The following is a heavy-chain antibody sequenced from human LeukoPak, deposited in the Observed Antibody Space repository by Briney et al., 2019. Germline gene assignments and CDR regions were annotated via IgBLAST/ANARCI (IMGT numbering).Heavy chain of an antibody. J-gene: IGHJ4*02. V-gene: IGHV1-2*04. CDR2: INPNSGGT. D-gene: IGHD3-10*01. CDR3: ARDSVLLWFGELPRYYFDY. CDR1: GYTFTGYY. Sequence: GASVKVSCKASGYTFTGYYMHWVRQAPGQGLEWMGWINPNSGGTNYAQKFQGWVTMTRDTSISTAYMELSRLRSDDTAVYYCARDSVLLWFGELPRYYFDYWGQGTLVTVSS.